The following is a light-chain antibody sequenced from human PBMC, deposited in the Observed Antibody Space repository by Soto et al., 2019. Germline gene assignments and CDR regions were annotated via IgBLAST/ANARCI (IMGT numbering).Light chain of an antibody. Sequence: DIQLTQSPSFRAASVGERVTITCLASQGISSYLGWYQQKAGKAPKLLIYAASTLQSGVPSRFSGSGSATDFTLTITSLQPEDFATYYCQQLNSYLFTFGQGTRLEI. CDR2: AAS. V-gene: IGKV1-9*01. J-gene: IGKJ5*01. CDR1: QGISSY. CDR3: QQLNSYLFT.